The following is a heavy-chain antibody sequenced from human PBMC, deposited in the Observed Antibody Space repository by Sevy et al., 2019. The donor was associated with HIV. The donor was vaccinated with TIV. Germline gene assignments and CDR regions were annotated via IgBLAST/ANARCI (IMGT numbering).Heavy chain of an antibody. CDR1: GGSVSSDSDY. V-gene: IGHV4-61*01. D-gene: IGHD2-21*01. Sequence: SETLSLTCSVSGGSVSSDSDYWSWIRQPPGKGLEWIGYIYNSGTANYNPSLKSRVTMWIDTSKNQFSLKLTSVTAADTAVYYCAKVGIGLVSTALRKKRIVNSFEPWGQGTLVTVSS. CDR3: AKVGIGLVSTALRKKRIVNSFEP. J-gene: IGHJ5*02. CDR2: IYNSGTA.